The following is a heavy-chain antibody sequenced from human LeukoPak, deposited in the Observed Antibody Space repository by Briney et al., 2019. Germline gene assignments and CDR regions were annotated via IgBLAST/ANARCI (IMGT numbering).Heavy chain of an antibody. V-gene: IGHV3-23*01. Sequence: GESLRLSCAASGFSFSSYAMSWVRQAPGKGLEWVSVIGGGPGNTYYTDSVKGRFTISRDNSKNTLYLHLNSLRAEDTAVYYCAKGKGPTANWYFDVWGRGTLVTVSS. D-gene: IGHD2-21*02. CDR3: AKGKGPTANWYFDV. CDR2: IGGGPGNT. CDR1: GFSFSSYA. J-gene: IGHJ2*01.